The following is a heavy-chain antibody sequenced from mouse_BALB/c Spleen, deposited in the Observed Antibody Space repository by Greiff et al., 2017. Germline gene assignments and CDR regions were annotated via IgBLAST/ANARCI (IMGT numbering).Heavy chain of an antibody. Sequence: EVQLQQSGPGLVKPSQSLSLSCTATGYSFTSDYAGYWIRQLPGNKLEWMGYISYSGSTSYNPSLKSRIPITRDTSKNQFFLQLNSVTTEGTATYYCARGGDECGDHFGYWGQGTLVTVSA. D-gene: IGHD6-1*01. J-gene: IGHJ3*01. CDR2: ISYSGST. V-gene: IGHV3-2*02. CDR3: ARGGDECGDHFGY. CDR1: GYSFTSDYA.